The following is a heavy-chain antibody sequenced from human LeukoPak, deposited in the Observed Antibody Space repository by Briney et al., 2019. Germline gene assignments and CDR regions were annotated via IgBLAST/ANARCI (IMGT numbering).Heavy chain of an antibody. CDR1: GYTFTSYY. CDR3: ARDPFSGYEAFDH. CDR2: INPSGGST. J-gene: IGHJ4*02. V-gene: IGHV1-46*01. Sequence: ASVKVSCKASGYTFTSYYIHWVRQAPGQGLEWMGIINPSGGSTSYAQKFQGRVTMTRDTSTSAVYMELSSLRSEDTAVYYCARDPFSGYEAFDHWGQGTLVTVSS. D-gene: IGHD5-12*01.